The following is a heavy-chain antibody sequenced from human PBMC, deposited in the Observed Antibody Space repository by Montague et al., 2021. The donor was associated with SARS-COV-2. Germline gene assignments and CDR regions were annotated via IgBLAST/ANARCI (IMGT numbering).Heavy chain of an antibody. J-gene: IGHJ4*02. CDR1: GFSLSTSGLC. Sequence: PELVKPTQTLTLTCTFSGFSLSTSGLCVSWIRQPPGKALEWLAVIDWDDDKSYSTSLKTRLTISKDTSKSQVVLTMTNMDPVDTATYYCARMPDQVWLDYWGQGILDTVSS. CDR3: ARMPDQVWLDY. V-gene: IGHV2-70*01. CDR2: IDWDDDK. D-gene: IGHD5-18*01.